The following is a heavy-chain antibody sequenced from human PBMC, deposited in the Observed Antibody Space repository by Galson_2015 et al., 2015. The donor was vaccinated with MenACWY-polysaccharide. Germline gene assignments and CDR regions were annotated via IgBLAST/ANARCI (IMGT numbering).Heavy chain of an antibody. CDR1: GYTFGSRD. V-gene: IGHV1-8*01. CDR3: ARGSHYSYYYMDV. CDR2: MNPNSGNT. J-gene: IGHJ6*03. Sequence: SVKVSCKASGYTFGSRDINWVRQATGQGLEWMGWMNPNSGNTGYAQKFKGRVTMTRYTSITTAYMELSSLRSEDTAVYYCARGSHYSYYYMDVWGKGTTVIVSS.